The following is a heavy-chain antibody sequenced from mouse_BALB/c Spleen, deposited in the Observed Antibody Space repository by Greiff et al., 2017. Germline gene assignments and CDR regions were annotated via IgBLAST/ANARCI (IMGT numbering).Heavy chain of an antibody. CDR1: GYTFTSYV. Sequence: VQLQQSGPELVKPGASVKMSCKASGYTFTSYVMHWVKQKPGQGLEWIGYINPYNDGTKYNEKFKGKATLTSDKSSSTAYMELSSLTSEDSAVYYCARCGNGEDWYFDVWGAGTTVTVSS. CDR2: INPYNDGT. J-gene: IGHJ1*01. V-gene: IGHV1-14*01. CDR3: ARCGNGEDWYFDV. D-gene: IGHD1-1*02.